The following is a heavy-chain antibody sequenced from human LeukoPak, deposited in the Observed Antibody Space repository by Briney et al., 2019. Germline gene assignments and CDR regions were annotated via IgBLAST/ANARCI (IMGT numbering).Heavy chain of an antibody. D-gene: IGHD3-16*01. CDR2: IKQDGSEK. Sequence: PGGSLRLSCAASGFTFSSYWMSWVRQAPGKGLEWVANIKQDGSEKYYVDSVKGRFTISRDNAKNSLYLQMNSLSAEDTAVYYCARAGRITFGGVTYFGDWGQGTLVTVSS. J-gene: IGHJ4*02. V-gene: IGHV3-7*01. CDR3: ARAGRITFGGVTYFGD. CDR1: GFTFSSYW.